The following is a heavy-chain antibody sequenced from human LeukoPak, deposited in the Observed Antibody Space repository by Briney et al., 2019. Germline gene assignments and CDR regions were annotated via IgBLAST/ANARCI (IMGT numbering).Heavy chain of an antibody. J-gene: IGHJ4*02. Sequence: SETLSLTCTVSGGSVSSGSYYWSWIRQPPGKGLRWIGYIYSSGSTNYNPSLKSRVTISVDTSKNQFSLKLSSVTAADTAVYYCARGVRYCTNGVCSRYFDYRGQGTLVTVSS. D-gene: IGHD2-8*01. CDR3: ARGVRYCTNGVCSRYFDY. V-gene: IGHV4-61*01. CDR2: IYSSGST. CDR1: GGSVSSGSYY.